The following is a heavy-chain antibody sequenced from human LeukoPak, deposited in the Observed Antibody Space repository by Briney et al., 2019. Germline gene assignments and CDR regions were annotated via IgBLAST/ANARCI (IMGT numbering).Heavy chain of an antibody. CDR2: ISSSSSTV. Sequence: GGSLRLSCAASGFTFSSYSMNWVRQAPGKGLEWVSYISSSSSTVYYADSVKGRFTISRDNAKNSLYLQMNSLRAEDTAVYYCARDFSAAMVNWYYDLWGRGTQVTVSS. J-gene: IGHJ2*01. D-gene: IGHD5-18*01. CDR3: ARDFSAAMVNWYYDL. CDR1: GFTFSSYS. V-gene: IGHV3-48*01.